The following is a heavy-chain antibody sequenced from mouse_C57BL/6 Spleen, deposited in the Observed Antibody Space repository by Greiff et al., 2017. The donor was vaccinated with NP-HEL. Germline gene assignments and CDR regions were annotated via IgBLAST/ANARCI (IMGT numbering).Heavy chain of an antibody. CDR2: ISYSGST. D-gene: IGHD2-3*01. J-gene: IGHJ3*01. CDR3: ASSDGYFAGFAY. Sequence: VQLQQSGPGMVKPSQSLSLTCTVTGYSITSGYDWHWIRHFPGNKLEWMGYISYSGSTNYNPSLKSRISITHDTSKNHFFLKLNSVTTEDTATYYCASSDGYFAGFAYWGQGTLVTVSA. V-gene: IGHV3-1*01. CDR1: GYSITSGYD.